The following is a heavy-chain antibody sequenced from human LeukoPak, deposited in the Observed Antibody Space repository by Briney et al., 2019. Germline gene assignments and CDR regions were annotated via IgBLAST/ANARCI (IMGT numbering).Heavy chain of an antibody. Sequence: GGSLRLSCAASGFTFSSYAMSWVRQAPGKGLEWVSAISGSGGSTYYADSVKGRFTIPRDNSKNTLYLQMNSLRAEDTAVYYCAKDSMYYDFWSGYFNPGPYNWFDPWGQGTLVTVSS. J-gene: IGHJ5*02. CDR3: AKDSMYYDFWSGYFNPGPYNWFDP. CDR2: ISGSGGST. D-gene: IGHD3-3*01. CDR1: GFTFSSYA. V-gene: IGHV3-23*01.